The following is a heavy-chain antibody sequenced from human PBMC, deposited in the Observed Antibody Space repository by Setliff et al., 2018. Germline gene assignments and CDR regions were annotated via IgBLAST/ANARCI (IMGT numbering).Heavy chain of an antibody. CDR2: IYPGDSDT. V-gene: IGHV5-51*01. CDR1: GYSFTSYW. CDR3: ARESYDSSGYIYYFDY. Sequence: GESLKISCKGSGYSFTSYWIGWVRQMPGKGLEWMGIIYPGDSDTRYSPSFQGQVTISADKSISTAYLQWSSLKASDTAMYYCARESYDSSGYIYYFDYWGQGPLVTVSS. J-gene: IGHJ4*02. D-gene: IGHD3-22*01.